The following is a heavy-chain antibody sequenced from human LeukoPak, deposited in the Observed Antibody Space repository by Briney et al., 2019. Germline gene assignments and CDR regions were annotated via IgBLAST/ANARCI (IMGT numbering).Heavy chain of an antibody. CDR2: IYSGGST. V-gene: IGHV3-66*01. Sequence: GGSLRLSCAASGFTVSSNYMSWVRQAPGKGLEWVSVIYSGGSTYYADSVKGRFTISRDNSKNTLYLQMNSLRAEDTAVYYCARDRLRFLEWLLSDAFDIWGQGTMVTVSS. CDR3: ARDRLRFLEWLLSDAFDI. CDR1: GFTVSSNY. D-gene: IGHD3-3*01. J-gene: IGHJ3*02.